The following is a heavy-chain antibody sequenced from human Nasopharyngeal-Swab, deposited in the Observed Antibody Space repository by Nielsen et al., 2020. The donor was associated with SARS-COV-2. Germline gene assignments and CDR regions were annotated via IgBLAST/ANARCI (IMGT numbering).Heavy chain of an antibody. CDR1: GFTFGDYA. J-gene: IGHJ4*02. Sequence: GSLRLSCTASGFTFGDYAMSWVRQAPGKGLEWVGFIRSKAYGGTTEYAASVKGRFTISRDDSKSIAYLQMNSLKTEDTAVYYCTRERGYSYGRYYFDYWGQGTLVTVSS. CDR2: IRSKAYGGTT. CDR3: TRERGYSYGRYYFDY. D-gene: IGHD5-18*01. V-gene: IGHV3-49*04.